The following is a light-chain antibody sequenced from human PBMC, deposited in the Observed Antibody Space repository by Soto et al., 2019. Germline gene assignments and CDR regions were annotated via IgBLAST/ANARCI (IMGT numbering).Light chain of an antibody. Sequence: EIVFTQSPATLSFSPGEKATLSCRASQSVSSYLAWYQQKPGQAPRLLIYDASNRATGIPARFSGSGSGTDFTLTISSLEPEDFAVYYCQQRSNWPPNFGQGTRLEIK. J-gene: IGKJ5*01. CDR1: QSVSSY. CDR2: DAS. CDR3: QQRSNWPPN. V-gene: IGKV3-11*01.